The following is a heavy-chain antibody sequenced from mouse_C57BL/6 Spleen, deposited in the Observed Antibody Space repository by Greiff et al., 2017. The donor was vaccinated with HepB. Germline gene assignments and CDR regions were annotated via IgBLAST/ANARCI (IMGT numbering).Heavy chain of an antibody. CDR1: GFTFSDYG. J-gene: IGHJ3*01. D-gene: IGHD4-1*01. CDR3: ARLGGFAY. CDR2: ISSGSSTI. V-gene: IGHV5-17*01. Sequence: EVMLVESGGGLVKPGGSLKLSCAASGFTFSDYGMHWVRQAPEKGLEWVAYISSGSSTIYYADTVKGRFTISRDNAKNTLFLHMTSLRSEDTAMYYCARLGGFAYWGQGTLVTVSA.